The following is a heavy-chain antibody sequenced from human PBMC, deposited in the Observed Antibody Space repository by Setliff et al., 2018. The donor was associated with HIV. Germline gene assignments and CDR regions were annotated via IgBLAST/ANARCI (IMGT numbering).Heavy chain of an antibody. D-gene: IGHD3-3*01. J-gene: IGHJ6*02. CDR1: GFMFSSYG. Sequence: SLRLSCTASGFMFSSYGMHWVRQAPGKGLEHVSGISSDGGSMYYADSVRGRFTISRDNSKSTLYLQMGSLRGDDMAVYYCASGKNYIFWSSYFGMDVWGQGTTVTVSS. V-gene: IGHV3-64*02. CDR3: ASGKNYIFWSSYFGMDV. CDR2: ISSDGGSM.